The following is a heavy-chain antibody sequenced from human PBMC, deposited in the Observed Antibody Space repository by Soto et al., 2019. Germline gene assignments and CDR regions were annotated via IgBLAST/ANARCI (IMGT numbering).Heavy chain of an antibody. CDR2: IGTAGDT. CDR1: GFTFSSYD. Sequence: EVQLVESGGGLVQPGGSLRLSCAASGFTFSSYDMHWVRQATGKGLEWVSAIGTAGDTYYPGSVKGRFTISRENAKNSLYLQMNSLRAGDTAVYYCARGAYGDYSYSDYWGQGTLVTVSS. V-gene: IGHV3-13*01. J-gene: IGHJ4*02. D-gene: IGHD4-17*01. CDR3: ARGAYGDYSYSDY.